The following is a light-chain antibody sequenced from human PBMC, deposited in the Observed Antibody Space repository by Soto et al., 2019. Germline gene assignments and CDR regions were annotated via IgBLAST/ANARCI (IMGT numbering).Light chain of an antibody. J-gene: IGLJ1*01. V-gene: IGLV1-47*02. CDR1: SSNIGSNH. Sequence: QSALTQPPSASGTPGQRVTISCSGSSSNIGSNHVYWYQQLPGTAPKLLIYSNNQRPSGVPDRFSGSKSGTSASLAISGLQSEDEDDYYCAAWDDSPSGYVFGTGTKVTVL. CDR3: AAWDDSPSGYV. CDR2: SNN.